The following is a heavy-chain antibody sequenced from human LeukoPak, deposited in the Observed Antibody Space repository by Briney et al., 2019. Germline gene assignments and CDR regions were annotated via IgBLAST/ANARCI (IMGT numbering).Heavy chain of an antibody. V-gene: IGHV3-23*01. CDR1: GFTFDDYA. D-gene: IGHD5-12*01. J-gene: IGHJ5*01. CDR3: AKDRYSGSPHWFDS. Sequence: GGSLRLSCAASGFTFDDYAMHWVRQAPGKGLERVSGITVSGSSTYYADSVKGRFSISRDNSKNTLYLQMNSLRAEDTAVYYCAKDRYSGSPHWFDSWGQGTQVTVSS. CDR2: ITVSGSST.